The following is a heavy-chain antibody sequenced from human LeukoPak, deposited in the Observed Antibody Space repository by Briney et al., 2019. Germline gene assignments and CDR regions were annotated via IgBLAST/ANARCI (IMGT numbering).Heavy chain of an antibody. CDR2: IYHSGST. CDR1: GYSISSGYY. V-gene: IGHV4-38-2*02. D-gene: IGHD3-9*01. Sequence: SETLSLTCTVSGYSISSGYYWGWIRQPPGKGLEWIGSIYHSGSTYYNPSLKSRVTISVDTSKNQFSLKLSSVTAADTAVYYCARHVYDILTGYPPGAFDIWGQGTMVTVSS. J-gene: IGHJ3*02. CDR3: ARHVYDILTGYPPGAFDI.